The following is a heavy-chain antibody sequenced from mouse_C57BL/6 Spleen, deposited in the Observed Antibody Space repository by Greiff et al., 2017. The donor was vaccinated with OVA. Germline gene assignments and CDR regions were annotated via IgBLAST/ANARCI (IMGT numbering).Heavy chain of an antibody. Sequence: EVMLVESGGGLVQPGGSLKLSCAASGFTFSDYYMYWVRQTPEKRLEWVAYISNGGGSTYYPDTVKGRFTISRDNAKNTLYLQMSRLKSEDTAMYYCARQEGNYGAMDYWGQGTSVTVSS. J-gene: IGHJ4*01. CDR2: ISNGGGST. CDR3: ARQEGNYGAMDY. D-gene: IGHD2-1*01. CDR1: GFTFSDYY. V-gene: IGHV5-12*01.